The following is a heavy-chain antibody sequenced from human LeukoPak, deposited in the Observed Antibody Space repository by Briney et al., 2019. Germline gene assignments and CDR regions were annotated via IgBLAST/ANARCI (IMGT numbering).Heavy chain of an antibody. D-gene: IGHD3-9*01. V-gene: IGHV4-4*07. Sequence: SETLSLTCTVSGGSISSYYWSWIRQPAGKGLEWIGRIYTSGSTNYNPSLKSRVTMSVDTSKNQFSLKLSSVTAADTAVYYCARDRLEQYFDWSYWYFDLWGRGTLATVSS. CDR2: IYTSGST. J-gene: IGHJ2*01. CDR1: GGSISSYY. CDR3: ARDRLEQYFDWSYWYFDL.